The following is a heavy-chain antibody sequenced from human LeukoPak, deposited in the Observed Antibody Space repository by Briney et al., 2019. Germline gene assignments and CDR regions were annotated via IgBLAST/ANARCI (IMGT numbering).Heavy chain of an antibody. Sequence: PGGSLRLSCAASGFTFASYAMTWVRQAPGKGLEWVSSTDGTTYYADSVRGRFTISRDNSKNTLYLQMNSLRAEDTAVYYCAKHTYYDSSGYYFHYWGQGTLVTVSS. D-gene: IGHD3-22*01. CDR1: GFTFASYA. J-gene: IGHJ4*02. V-gene: IGHV3-23*01. CDR3: AKHTYYDSSGYYFHY. CDR2: TDGTT.